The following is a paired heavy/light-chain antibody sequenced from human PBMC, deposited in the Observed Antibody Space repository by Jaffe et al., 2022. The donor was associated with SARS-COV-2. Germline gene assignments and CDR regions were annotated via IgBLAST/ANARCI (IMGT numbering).Light chain of an antibody. J-gene: IGLJ3*02. CDR3: AAWDDSLSGWV. CDR1: SSNIGSTY. V-gene: IGLV1-47*01. CDR2: RNN. Sequence: QSVLTQPPSASGTPGQRVTISCSGGSSNIGSTYVYWYQHLPGTAPKLLIYRNNQRPSGVPDRFSGSKSGTSASLAISGLRSEDEADYYCAAWDDSLSGWVFGGGTKLTVL.
Heavy chain of an antibody. D-gene: IGHD1-1*01. CDR3: ANGLGWNDSTFDV. V-gene: IGHV3-23*04. J-gene: IGHJ3*01. CDR1: GFTFRSYA. Sequence: EVQLVESGGGLVQPGGSLRLSCAASGFTFRSYAMSWVRRAPGKGLEWVSSISGHGAYTYYADSMKGRFTISRDNSKNTVYLQMNSLRGEDTAVYYCANGLGWNDSTFDVWGQGTMVTVSS. CDR2: ISGHGAYT.